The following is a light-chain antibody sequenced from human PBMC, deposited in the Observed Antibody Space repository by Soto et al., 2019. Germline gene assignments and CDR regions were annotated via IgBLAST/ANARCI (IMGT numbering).Light chain of an antibody. J-gene: IGKJ2*01. CDR2: WAS. CDR3: QQFYAAPYT. V-gene: IGKV4-1*01. CDR1: QSVLNSSNNKNY. Sequence: DSVMTQSPDTLAVSLGARATINCKSRQSVLNSSNNKNYLAWYQQKPGQPPKLLFYWASTRESGVPDRLGGAGSGTDFTLTIISLQTEDEAFYYCQQFYAAPYTCGPGTKVELK.